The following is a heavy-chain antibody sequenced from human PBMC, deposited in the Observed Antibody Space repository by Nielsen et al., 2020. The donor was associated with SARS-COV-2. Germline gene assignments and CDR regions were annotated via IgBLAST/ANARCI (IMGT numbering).Heavy chain of an antibody. V-gene: IGHV3-73*01. CDR1: GFSLSDSS. CDR2: VKTKANNYAI. Sequence: GGSLRLSCAASGFSLSDSSVNWVRQASGKGLEWLGRVKTKANNYAIESPAWVKGRFFISRDDSKNTAYLLMNSLKTDDTAVYYCTRVNPSSGSWFDAFDIWGQGTLVTVSS. J-gene: IGHJ3*02. CDR3: TRVNPSSGSWFDAFDI. D-gene: IGHD6-25*01.